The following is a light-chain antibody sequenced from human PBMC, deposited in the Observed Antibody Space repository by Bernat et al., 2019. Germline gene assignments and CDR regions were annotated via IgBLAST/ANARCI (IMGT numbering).Light chain of an antibody. CDR3: QQYERSRT. V-gene: IGKV3-20*01. CDR2: GVS. Sequence: EIVLTQSPGTLSLSPGERATLSCRASQSIDTNYLAWYQQKPGQAPRLLIYGVSGRASGIPDRFSGSGSGTDFTLTINRLEPEDFAIYYCQQYERSRTFGQGTKVQMK. J-gene: IGKJ1*01. CDR1: QSIDTNY.